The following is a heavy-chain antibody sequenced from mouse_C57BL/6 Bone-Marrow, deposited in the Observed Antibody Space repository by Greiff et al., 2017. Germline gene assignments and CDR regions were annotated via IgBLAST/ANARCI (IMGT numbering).Heavy chain of an antibody. J-gene: IGHJ1*03. CDR3: ARRSYWYFDV. Sequence: VQLQQPGAELVKPGASVKMSCKASGYTFTNYYINWVKQRPGQGLEWIARIYPGSGNTYYNEKFKGKATLTAEKSSSTAYMQLSSLSSEDSAVYFCARRSYWYFDVWGTGTTVTVSS. CDR1: GYTFTNYY. V-gene: IGHV1-76*01. CDR2: IYPGSGNT.